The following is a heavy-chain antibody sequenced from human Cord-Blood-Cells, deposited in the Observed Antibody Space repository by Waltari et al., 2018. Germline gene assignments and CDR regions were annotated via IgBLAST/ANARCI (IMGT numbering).Heavy chain of an antibody. CDR1: GYTFTGYY. CDR3: ARVVELGYCSSTSCHNWFDP. CDR2: SDPTSGGT. J-gene: IGHJ5*02. D-gene: IGHD2-2*01. V-gene: IGHV1-2*02. Sequence: QVQLVQSGAEVKKPGASVKVSCKASGYTFTGYYMHWVRQAPGQGVEWMGWSDPTSGGTNYAQEFQGRVTITRDTSVSTAYMGLSRLRADDTAVYYCARVVELGYCSSTSCHNWFDPWGQGTLVTVSS.